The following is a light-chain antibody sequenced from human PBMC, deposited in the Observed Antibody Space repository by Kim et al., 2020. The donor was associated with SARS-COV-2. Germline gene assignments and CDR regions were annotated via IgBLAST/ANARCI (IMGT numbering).Light chain of an antibody. CDR2: SVS. J-gene: IGKJ2*01. CDR3: QQYGIAPPYT. CDR1: QSVCSHC. V-gene: IGKV3-20*01. Sequence: STGERATLSCGTSQSVCSHCLAWYQQKPGQAPRLLIYSVSNRATGIPDRFSGSGSGTDFTLTISRLEPEDFAVYYCQQYGIAPPYTVGQGTKLEI.